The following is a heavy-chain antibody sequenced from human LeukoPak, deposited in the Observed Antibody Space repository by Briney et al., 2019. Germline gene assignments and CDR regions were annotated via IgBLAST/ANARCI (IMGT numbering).Heavy chain of an antibody. V-gene: IGHV4-59*01. Sequence: SETLSLACTVSNGSLSTYYWSWIRQPPGKGLEWIGYICYSGTTNYNPSLKSRVTISEDTSKNQFSLNLSSVTAADTAVYYCAREGYYYGMDVWGQGTTVTVSS. CDR3: AREGYYYGMDV. CDR2: ICYSGTT. CDR1: NGSLSTYY. J-gene: IGHJ6*02.